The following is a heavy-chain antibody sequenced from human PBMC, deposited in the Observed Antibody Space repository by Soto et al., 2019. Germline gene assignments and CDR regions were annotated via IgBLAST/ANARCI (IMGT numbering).Heavy chain of an antibody. CDR2: ISSSSSTT. CDR3: ARDTIFGVVIPFDY. V-gene: IGHV3-48*01. J-gene: IGHJ4*02. CDR1: GLTFSSSI. Sequence: AGSMRISCAASGLTFSSSIMNWVRQTPGKELEWVSYISSSSSTTYYADSVKGRFTISRDNAKNSLYLQMNSLRAEDTAVYYCARDTIFGVVIPFDYWGQGTLVTVSS. D-gene: IGHD3-3*01.